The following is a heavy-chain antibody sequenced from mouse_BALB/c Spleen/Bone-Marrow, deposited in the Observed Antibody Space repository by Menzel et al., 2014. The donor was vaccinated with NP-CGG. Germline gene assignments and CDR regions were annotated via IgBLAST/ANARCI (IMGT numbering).Heavy chain of an antibody. CDR2: TNPYNGGT. V-gene: IGHV1-18*01. D-gene: IGHD6-1*01. J-gene: IGHJ4*01. Sequence: EVQLQQSGPELVKPGASMKISCKASGNSFTGYTMNWVKQSQGKNLEWIGLTNPYNGGTSYNQKFKGKATLTVDKSSSAAYMELLSLTSEVSAVYYCATERVVLFSSSSLVFWGPGTSVTFSS. CDR1: GNSFTGYT. CDR3: ATERVVLFSSSSLVF.